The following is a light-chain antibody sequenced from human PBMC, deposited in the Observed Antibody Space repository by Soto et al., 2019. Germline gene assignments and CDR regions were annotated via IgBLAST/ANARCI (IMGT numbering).Light chain of an antibody. J-gene: IGKJ1*01. CDR1: NNISSW. V-gene: IGKV1-5*03. CDR3: PQYNSYWWT. CDR2: KAS. Sequence: DIQMTQSPSTLSTSVGDRGTITCRASNNISSWLAWYQQTPGKAPKVXIYKASRLESGVPSVFSCSGAGTECTRTISSLQPDDVSTALCPQYNSYWWTFGQGTKVDI.